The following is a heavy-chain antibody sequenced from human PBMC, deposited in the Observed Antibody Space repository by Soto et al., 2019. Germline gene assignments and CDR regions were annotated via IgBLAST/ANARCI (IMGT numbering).Heavy chain of an antibody. V-gene: IGHV4-4*07. CDR1: GGSISSYY. D-gene: IGHD6-13*01. Sequence: KTSETLSLTCTVSGGSISSYYWSWIRQPAGKGLEWIGRIYTSGSTNYNPSLKSRVTMSVDTSKNQFSLKLSSVTAADAAVYYCARARAAAGTGFDYYYYGTGVWRPVTTLTVFS. CDR2: IYTSGST. J-gene: IGHJ6*02. CDR3: ARARAAAGTGFDYYYYGTGV.